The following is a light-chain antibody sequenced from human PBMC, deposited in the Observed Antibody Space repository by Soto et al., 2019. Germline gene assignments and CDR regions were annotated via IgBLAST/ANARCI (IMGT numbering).Light chain of an antibody. Sequence: EIVLTQSPATLSLSPGERATLSCRTSQSVSKYFAWYQQKPGRAPRLLIYDASSRATGIPARFICSGSGTAFTLNISSLEREDFAIYYCQQRSNWPITFGQGTRLDIK. CDR3: QQRSNWPIT. V-gene: IGKV3-11*01. CDR2: DAS. CDR1: QSVSKY. J-gene: IGKJ5*01.